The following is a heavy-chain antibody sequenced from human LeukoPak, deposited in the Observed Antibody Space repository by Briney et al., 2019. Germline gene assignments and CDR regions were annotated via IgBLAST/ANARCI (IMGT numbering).Heavy chain of an antibody. V-gene: IGHV3-11*01. Sequence: PGGSLRLSCAASGLTFSDSYMGWIRQAPGKGLEWVSYIFSSDPTTHYADSVKGRFTISRDNAKKSLYLQMNSLRAEDTAVYYCARALSVTGYYQGFDYWGQGTLVTVSS. CDR2: IFSSDPTT. CDR1: GLTFSDSY. CDR3: ARALSVTGYYQGFDY. J-gene: IGHJ4*02. D-gene: IGHD3-9*01.